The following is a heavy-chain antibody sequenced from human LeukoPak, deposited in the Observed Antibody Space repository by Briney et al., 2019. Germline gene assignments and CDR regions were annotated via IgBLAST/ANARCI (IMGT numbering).Heavy chain of an antibody. Sequence: PGGSLRLSCGASGFTFSSYAMSWIRQAPGKGLEWISYISSSSSYTNYADSVKGRFTISRDNAKNSLYLQMNSLRAEDTAVYYCARVRGSGTSCYTYWGQGTLVTVSS. V-gene: IGHV3-11*05. CDR3: ARVRGSGTSCYTY. CDR1: GFTFSSYA. D-gene: IGHD2-2*02. J-gene: IGHJ4*02. CDR2: ISSSSSYT.